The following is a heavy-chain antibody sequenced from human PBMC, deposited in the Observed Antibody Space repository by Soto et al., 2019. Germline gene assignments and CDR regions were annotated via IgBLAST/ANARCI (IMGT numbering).Heavy chain of an antibody. CDR3: ARDKITGLFDY. V-gene: IGHV4-34*01. Sequence: SVTLSITCAVYGGSFGGYYWTWIRQPPGTGLEWIGEINHSGSTNYNPSLKSRVTISVDTSKNQFSLKLTCVTAADTAVYYCARDKITGLFDYWGPGTLVTVS. CDR1: GGSFGGYY. CDR2: INHSGST. J-gene: IGHJ4*02. D-gene: IGHD2-8*02.